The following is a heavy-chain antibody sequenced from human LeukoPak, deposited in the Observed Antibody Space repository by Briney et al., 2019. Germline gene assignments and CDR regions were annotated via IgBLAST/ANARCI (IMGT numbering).Heavy chain of an antibody. CDR2: INAGDGST. J-gene: IGHJ6*02. CDR1: GYTFAKYA. Sequence: GASVKGSCKASGYTFAKYAIHWVRQAPGQRLEWMGWINAGDGSTRYSQKFHGGVTITRDTSASTAYMELSSLRSEDTAVYYCARSILVVPVASHLNYGVDVWGQGTTVTVSS. CDR3: ARSILVVPVASHLNYGVDV. V-gene: IGHV1-3*01. D-gene: IGHD2-2*01.